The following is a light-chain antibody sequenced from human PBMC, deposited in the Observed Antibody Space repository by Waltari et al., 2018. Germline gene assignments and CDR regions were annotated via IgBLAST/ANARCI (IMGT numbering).Light chain of an antibody. CDR1: QSVSVY. CDR2: DAS. Sequence: EIVLTQSPATLSLSPGERATLSCRASQSVSVYLAWYQQKPGQAPRLLISDASNRATGITARFSGSGSGTDFTLTISSLEPEDFAVYFCQQRSNWPLTFGGGTKVEIK. V-gene: IGKV3-11*01. CDR3: QQRSNWPLT. J-gene: IGKJ4*01.